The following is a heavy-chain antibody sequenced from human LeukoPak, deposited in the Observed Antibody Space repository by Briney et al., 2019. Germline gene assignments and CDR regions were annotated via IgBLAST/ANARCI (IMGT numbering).Heavy chain of an antibody. CDR3: ARSRGYCSGGSCFSYYYYYYGMDV. CDR1: GGSFSGYY. CDR2: INHSGST. V-gene: IGHV4-34*01. Sequence: SETLSLTCAVYGGSFSGYYWSWIRQPPGKGLEWIGEINHSGSTNYNPSLKSRVTISVDTSKNQFSLKLSSVTAADTAVYYCARSRGYCSGGSCFSYYYYYYGMDVWGQGTTVTVSS. D-gene: IGHD2-15*01. J-gene: IGHJ6*02.